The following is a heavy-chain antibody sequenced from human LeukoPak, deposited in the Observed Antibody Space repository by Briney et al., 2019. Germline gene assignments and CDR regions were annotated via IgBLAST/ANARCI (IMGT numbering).Heavy chain of an antibody. J-gene: IGHJ4*02. CDR2: ISAGGGST. D-gene: IGHD2-8*01. Sequence: PSGASLRLSCAASGFTFSNYAMSWVRQAPGKGLEWVSAISAGGGSTYYADSVKGRFTISKDNSKNTLYLQMNSLRAEDTAVYYCATPLRGTKYYFDYWGQGTLVTVSS. CDR1: GFTFSNYA. V-gene: IGHV3-23*01. CDR3: ATPLRGTKYYFDY.